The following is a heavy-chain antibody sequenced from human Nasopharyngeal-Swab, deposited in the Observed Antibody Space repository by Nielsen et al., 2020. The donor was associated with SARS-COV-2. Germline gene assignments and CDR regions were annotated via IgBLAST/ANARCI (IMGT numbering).Heavy chain of an antibody. Sequence: SLKISCAASGFTFDDYAMHWVRQAPGKGLEWVSGISWNSGSIGYADSVKGRFTISRDNPKNTVYLEMNSLRPEDTAIYYCARDSGHDILTGYLDFWGHGILVSVSS. CDR1: GFTFDDYA. J-gene: IGHJ4*01. CDR3: ARDSGHDILTGYLDF. D-gene: IGHD3-9*01. CDR2: ISWNSGSI. V-gene: IGHV3-9*01.